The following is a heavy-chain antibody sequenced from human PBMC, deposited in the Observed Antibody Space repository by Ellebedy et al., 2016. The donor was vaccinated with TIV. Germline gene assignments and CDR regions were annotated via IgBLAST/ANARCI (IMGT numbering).Heavy chain of an antibody. J-gene: IGHJ4*02. Sequence: MPGGSLRLSCAVYGGSFSGYYWSWIRQPPGKGLEWIGEIHHSGSTNYNPSLKSRVTISVDTSKNQFSLKLSSVTAADTAVYYCARGRVGTGAFDYWGQGTLVTVSS. CDR2: IHHSGST. CDR1: GGSFSGYY. CDR3: ARGRVGTGAFDY. D-gene: IGHD3/OR15-3a*01. V-gene: IGHV4-34*01.